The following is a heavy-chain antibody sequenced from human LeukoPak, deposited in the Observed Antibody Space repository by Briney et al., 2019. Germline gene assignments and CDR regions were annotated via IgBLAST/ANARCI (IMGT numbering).Heavy chain of an antibody. Sequence: SVKVSCKASGGTFSSYAISWVRQAPGQGLEWMGGIIPIFGTANYAQKFQGRVTITADESTSTAYMALSSLRSEDTAVYYCARASYYDFWSGYFPPDYWGQGTLVTVSS. J-gene: IGHJ4*02. CDR3: ARASYYDFWSGYFPPDY. CDR2: IIPIFGTA. D-gene: IGHD3-3*01. V-gene: IGHV1-69*13. CDR1: GGTFSSYA.